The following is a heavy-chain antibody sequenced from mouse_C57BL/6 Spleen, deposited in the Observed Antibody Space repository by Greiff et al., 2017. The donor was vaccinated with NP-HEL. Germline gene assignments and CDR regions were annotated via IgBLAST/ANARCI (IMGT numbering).Heavy chain of an antibody. V-gene: IGHV1-82*01. D-gene: IGHD6-1*01. CDR1: GYAFSSSW. J-gene: IGHJ4*01. Sequence: QVQLQQSGPELVKPGASVKISCKASGYAFSSSWMNWVKQRPGKGLEWIGRIYPGDGDTNYNGKFKGKATLTADKSSSTAYMQLSSLTSEDSAVYFCARSDASYYAMDYWGQGTSVTVSS. CDR3: ARSDASYYAMDY. CDR2: IYPGDGDT.